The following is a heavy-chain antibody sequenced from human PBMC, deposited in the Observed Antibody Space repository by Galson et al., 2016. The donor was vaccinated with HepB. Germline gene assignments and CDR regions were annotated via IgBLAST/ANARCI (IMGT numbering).Heavy chain of an antibody. CDR2: LSYDGSNK. D-gene: IGHD6-19*01. V-gene: IGHV3-30-3*01. J-gene: IGHJ5*02. CDR3: ASDAVEAAQLCS. CDR1: GFTFSHYV. Sequence: SLRLSCAASGFTFSHYVIHWVRQAPGKGLEWVASLSYDGSNKNYADSVKGRFTISRDNSKNTLYLQMTSLRPEYTAVDYCASDAVEAAQLCSWGQGTLVTVSS.